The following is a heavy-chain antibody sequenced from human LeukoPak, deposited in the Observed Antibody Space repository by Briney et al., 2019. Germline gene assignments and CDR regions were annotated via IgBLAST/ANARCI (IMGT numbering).Heavy chain of an antibody. V-gene: IGHV1-2*02. J-gene: IGHJ5*02. CDR1: GYTFTGYY. Sequence: ASVKVSCKASGYTFTGYYMQWVRQAPGQGLEWMGWINPNSGGTNYAQKFQGRVTMTRDTSISTAYMELSRLRSDDTAVYYCARDYCSGGSCYGWFDPWGQGTLVTVSS. CDR2: INPNSGGT. D-gene: IGHD2-15*01. CDR3: ARDYCSGGSCYGWFDP.